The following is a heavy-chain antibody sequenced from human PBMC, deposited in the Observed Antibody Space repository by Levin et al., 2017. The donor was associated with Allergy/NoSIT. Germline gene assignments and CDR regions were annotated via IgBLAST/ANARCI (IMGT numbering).Heavy chain of an antibody. CDR3: ASQWVGGDLGSYLYFDI. V-gene: IGHV4-59*11. CDR1: RGSISGHY. D-gene: IGHD3-16*02. J-gene: IGHJ3*02. CDR2: IHYSGST. Sequence: SETLSLTCTVSRGSISGHYWSWIRQPPGKGLEWIGYIHYSGSTLYNPSLKSRVTISVDTSKNQFSLKLSSVTAADTAVYHCASQWVGGDLGSYLYFDIWGQGTMVTVSS.